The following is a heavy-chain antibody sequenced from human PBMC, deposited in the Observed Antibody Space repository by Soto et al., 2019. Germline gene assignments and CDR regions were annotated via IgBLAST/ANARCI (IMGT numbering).Heavy chain of an antibody. V-gene: IGHV3-33*01. Sequence: GGSLRLSCAAAGFMFRSYAMHWVRQAPGKGLEWVAGIWYDGSTKYYGDSVKGRYSISRDNSKNMLDLQMNSLRAEDTAVYYCARVASSSSWHIPHFDQWGQGTLVTVSS. J-gene: IGHJ4*02. CDR1: GFMFRSYA. D-gene: IGHD6-13*01. CDR2: IWYDGSTK. CDR3: ARVASSSSWHIPHFDQ.